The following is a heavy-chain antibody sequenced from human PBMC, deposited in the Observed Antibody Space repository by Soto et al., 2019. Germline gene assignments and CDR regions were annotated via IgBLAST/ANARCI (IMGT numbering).Heavy chain of an antibody. V-gene: IGHV6-1*01. CDR2: TYYRSKWYN. J-gene: IGHJ6*02. D-gene: IGHD2-21*01. CDR1: GNSVSSNSAA. CDR3: AGVASFRGMDV. Sequence: SQTLSLTCVISGNSVSSNSAAWIWIRQSPWRGLEWLGRTYYRSKWYNDYAVSVKSRITINPDTSKNQFSLHLGSVIPEDTAVYYCAGVASFRGMDVWGQGTPVTVSS.